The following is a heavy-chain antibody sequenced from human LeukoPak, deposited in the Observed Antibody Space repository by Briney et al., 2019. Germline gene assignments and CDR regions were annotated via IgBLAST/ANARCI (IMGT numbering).Heavy chain of an antibody. J-gene: IGHJ5*02. CDR3: ARTGYCSSTSCPNWFDP. Sequence: SETLSLTCTVSGGSISSYYWSWIRQPPGKGLEWIGYIYTSGSTNYNPSLKSRVTISVDTSKNQFSLKLSSVTAADTAVYYCARTGYCSSTSCPNWFDPWGQGTLVTVSS. CDR2: IYTSGST. CDR1: GGSISSYY. V-gene: IGHV4-4*09. D-gene: IGHD2-2*01.